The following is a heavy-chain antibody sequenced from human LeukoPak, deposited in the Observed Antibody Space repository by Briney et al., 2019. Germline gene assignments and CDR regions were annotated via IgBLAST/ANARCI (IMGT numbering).Heavy chain of an antibody. D-gene: IGHD6-19*01. J-gene: IGHJ2*01. Sequence: PSETLSLTCTVSGGSISSYYWSWIRQPPGKGLECIGYIYYSGSTNYNPSLKSRVTISVDTSKNQFSLKLSSVTAADTAVYYCARARGSSGWTSYWYFDLWGRGTLVTVSS. CDR3: ARARGSSGWTSYWYFDL. CDR1: GGSISSYY. CDR2: IYYSGST. V-gene: IGHV4-59*01.